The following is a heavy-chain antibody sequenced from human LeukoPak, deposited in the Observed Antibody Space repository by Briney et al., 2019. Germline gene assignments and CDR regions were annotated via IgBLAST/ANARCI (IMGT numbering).Heavy chain of an antibody. CDR1: GFTFSSYE. D-gene: IGHD3-9*01. CDR2: IYYSGST. J-gene: IGHJ4*02. CDR3: ARPRRRDILTGYYY. V-gene: IGHV4-39*01. Sequence: GSLRLSCAASGFTFSSYEMNWVRQPPGKGLEWIGSIYYSGSTYYNPSLKSRVTISVDTSKNQFSLKLSSVTAADTAVYYCARPRRRDILTGYYYWGQGTLVTVSS.